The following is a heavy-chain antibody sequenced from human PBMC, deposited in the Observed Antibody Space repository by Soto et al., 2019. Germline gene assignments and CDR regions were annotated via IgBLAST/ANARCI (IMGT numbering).Heavy chain of an antibody. CDR2: ISSSSSYI. J-gene: IGHJ4*02. Sequence: GGSLRLSCAASGFTFSSYSMNWVRQAPGKGLEWASSISSSSSYIYYADSVKGRFTISRDNAKNSLYLQMNSLRAEDTAVYYCARAVYQYYDFWSGYCFDYWGQGTLVTVSS. D-gene: IGHD3-3*01. CDR1: GFTFSSYS. CDR3: ARAVYQYYDFWSGYCFDY. V-gene: IGHV3-21*01.